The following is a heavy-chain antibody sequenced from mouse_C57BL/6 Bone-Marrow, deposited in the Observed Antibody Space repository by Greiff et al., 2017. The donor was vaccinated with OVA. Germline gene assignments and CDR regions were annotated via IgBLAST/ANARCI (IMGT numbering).Heavy chain of an antibody. J-gene: IGHJ4*01. CDR2: ISSGGSYT. CDR3: AIITTVYDAMDY. Sequence: EVKLVESGGDLVKPGGSLKLSCAASGFTFSSYGMSWVRQTPDKRLEWVATISSGGSYTYYPDSVKGRFTISRDNAKNTLYLQMSILKSEDTAMYYGAIITTVYDAMDYWGQGTSVTVSS. CDR1: GFTFSSYG. D-gene: IGHD1-1*01. V-gene: IGHV5-6*01.